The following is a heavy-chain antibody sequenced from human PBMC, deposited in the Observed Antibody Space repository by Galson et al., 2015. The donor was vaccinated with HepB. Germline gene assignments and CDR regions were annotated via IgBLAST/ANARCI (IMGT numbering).Heavy chain of an antibody. Sequence: SVKVSCKASGYTFTSYGISWVRQAPGRGLEWMGWISAYNGNTNYAQKLQGRVTMTTDTSTSTAYMELRSLRSDDTAVYYCARDAVEGYVGGGSNPYYFDYWGQGTLVTVSS. J-gene: IGHJ4*02. CDR3: ARDAVEGYVGGGSNPYYFDY. CDR2: ISAYNGNT. CDR1: GYTFTSYG. V-gene: IGHV1-18*01. D-gene: IGHD3-10*02.